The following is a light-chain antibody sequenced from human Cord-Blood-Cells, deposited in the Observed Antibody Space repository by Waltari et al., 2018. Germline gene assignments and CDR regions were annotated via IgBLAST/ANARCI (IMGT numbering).Light chain of an antibody. CDR2: GGS. V-gene: IGLV2-23*01. CDR1: SSDVGSYNL. Sequence: QSALTQPASVSGSPGQSITISCTGTSSDVGSYNLVSWYQQHPGKAPKLMLFGGSKRPSGVANRFSGSKSGNTASLTISGLQAEDEADYYCCSYAPWVFGGGTKLTVL. J-gene: IGLJ3*02. CDR3: CSYAPWV.